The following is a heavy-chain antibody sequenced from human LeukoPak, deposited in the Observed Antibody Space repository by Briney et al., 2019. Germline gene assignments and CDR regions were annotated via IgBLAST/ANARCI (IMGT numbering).Heavy chain of an antibody. CDR3: ARQVLHTAMDY. V-gene: IGHV4-39*01. Sequence: SETLSLTCTVSGVSISSSSYHWDWIRQPPGKVLEWIGSIYDNGSTYYSPSLKSRVTISVDTSKNQFSLRLNSVTAADTAVYYCARQVLHTAMDYWGQGTLVSVSS. J-gene: IGHJ4*02. CDR2: IYDNGST. D-gene: IGHD5-18*01. CDR1: GVSISSSSYH.